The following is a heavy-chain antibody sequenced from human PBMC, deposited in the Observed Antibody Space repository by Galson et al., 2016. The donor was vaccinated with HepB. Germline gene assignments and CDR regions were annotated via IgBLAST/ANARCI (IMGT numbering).Heavy chain of an antibody. D-gene: IGHD3-10*01. Sequence: SLRLSCAASGFTFINAWMTWVRQAPGKGLEWLGRSKSKSDGGSADYAAPVKGRFIISRDDSTNTLYLQMNSLKTEDTAVYFCTTERRGLRETYKSHAFWGQGTLVTVSS. CDR2: SKSKSDGGSA. V-gene: IGHV3-15*01. J-gene: IGHJ4*02. CDR1: GFTFINAW. CDR3: TTERRGLRETYKSHAF.